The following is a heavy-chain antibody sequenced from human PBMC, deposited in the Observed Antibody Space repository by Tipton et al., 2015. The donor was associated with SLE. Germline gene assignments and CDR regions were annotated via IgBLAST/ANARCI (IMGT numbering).Heavy chain of an antibody. CDR2: IYYTGST. CDR1: GGSISGYA. D-gene: IGHD4-17*01. J-gene: IGHJ2*01. Sequence: TLSLTCSVSGGSISGYAWRWIRQPPGKPMEWIGYIYYTGSTNYNPSLKSRVTISLDTSKNQFSLNLSSVTAADTAVYYCARLGRDGDYENDWSFDFWGRGTLVTVSS. CDR3: ARLGRDGDYENDWSFDF. V-gene: IGHV4-59*01.